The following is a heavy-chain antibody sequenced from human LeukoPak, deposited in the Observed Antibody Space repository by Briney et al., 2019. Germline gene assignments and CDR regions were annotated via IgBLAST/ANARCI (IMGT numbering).Heavy chain of an antibody. Sequence: PGGSLRLSCAASGFTFSSYCMSWVRQAPGKGLEWVSAISGSGGSTYYADSVKGRFTISRDNSKNTLYLQMNSLTAEDTAVYYCTKVRLRVYGSGSYYYYVDYRGQGTLVTVSS. CDR3: TKVRLRVYGSGSYYYYVDY. CDR1: GFTFSSYC. D-gene: IGHD3-10*01. CDR2: ISGSGGST. V-gene: IGHV3-23*01. J-gene: IGHJ4*02.